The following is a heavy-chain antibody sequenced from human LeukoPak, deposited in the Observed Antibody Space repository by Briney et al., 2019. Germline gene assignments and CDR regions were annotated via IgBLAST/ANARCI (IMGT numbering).Heavy chain of an antibody. V-gene: IGHV3-7*01. CDR3: ARGGGTFGN. J-gene: IGHJ4*02. CDR2: IKQDGSDK. CDR1: GFTFSIYW. Sequence: GGSLRLSCAASGFTFSIYWMTWVRQAPGKGLEWVATIKQDGSDKNYVDSVKGRLIISRDNAKNSLYLQMNSLRSEDTAVYYCARGGGTFGNWGQGTLVTVSS. D-gene: IGHD1-26*01.